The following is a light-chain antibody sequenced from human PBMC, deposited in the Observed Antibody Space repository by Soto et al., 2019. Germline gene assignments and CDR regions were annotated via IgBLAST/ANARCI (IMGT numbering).Light chain of an antibody. V-gene: IGKV1-39*01. J-gene: IGKJ2*01. Sequence: DIQMTQSPSSLSASVGDRVTITCRASQSISNYLNWYQQKPGKAPRLLIYGASSLLSGVPSRFSGSGSGTEYTLTITSLQPEDFSIYDCQQSDSTPYTFGQGTKVELK. CDR3: QQSDSTPYT. CDR1: QSISNY. CDR2: GAS.